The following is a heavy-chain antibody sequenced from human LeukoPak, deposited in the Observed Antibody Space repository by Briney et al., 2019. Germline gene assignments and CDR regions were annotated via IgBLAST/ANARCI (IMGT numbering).Heavy chain of an antibody. J-gene: IGHJ4*02. CDR3: ARAYCSGGSCYSGFDY. CDR1: GGSISSYY. D-gene: IGHD2-15*01. V-gene: IGHV4-4*07. Sequence: SETLSLTCTVSGGSISSYYWSWIRQPAGKGLEWIGRIYTSGSANYNPSPKSRVTMSVDTSKNQFSLKLSSVTAADTAVYYCARAYCSGGSCYSGFDYWGQGPLVTVSS. CDR2: IYTSGSA.